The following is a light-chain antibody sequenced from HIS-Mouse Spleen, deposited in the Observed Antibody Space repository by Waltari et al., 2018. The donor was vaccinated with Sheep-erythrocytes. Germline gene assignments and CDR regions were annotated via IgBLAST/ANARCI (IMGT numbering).Light chain of an antibody. CDR3: CSYAGSSTPWV. CDR2: EVS. Sequence: QSALTQPASVSGSPGPSITISCTGTSSDFGSYNLVSWYQQHPGNAPKLRIYEVSKRPSGVSNRFSGSKSGNTASLTISGLQAEDEADYYCCSYAGSSTPWVFGGGTKLTVL. V-gene: IGLV2-23*02. CDR1: SSDFGSYNL. J-gene: IGLJ3*02.